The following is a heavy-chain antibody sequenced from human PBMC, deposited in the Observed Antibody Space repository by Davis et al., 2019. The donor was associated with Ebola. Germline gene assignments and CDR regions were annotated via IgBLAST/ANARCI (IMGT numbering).Heavy chain of an antibody. CDR1: GFTFSSYG. J-gene: IGHJ6*02. Sequence: PGGSLRLSCAASGFTFSSYGMHLVRQAPGQRLEWVAVIWYDVSIQYYADPVKGRFTLSRDNGKNTVYLQMNSLRVEETGEYYCATGGRMSVAGRVHYYYAMDDWGQGTTVTVSS. CDR2: IWYDVSIQ. D-gene: IGHD6-19*01. V-gene: IGHV3-33*03. CDR3: ATGGRMSVAGRVHYYYAMDD.